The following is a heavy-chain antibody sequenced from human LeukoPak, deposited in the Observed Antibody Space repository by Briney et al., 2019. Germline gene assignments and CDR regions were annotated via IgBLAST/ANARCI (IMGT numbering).Heavy chain of an antibody. CDR2: IYYSGST. J-gene: IGHJ6*02. Sequence: SETLSLTCTVSGGSISSYYWSWIRQPPGKGLEWIGYIYYSGSTNYNPSLKSRVTISVDTSKNQFSLKLSSVTAADTAVYYCARHNPARYYYDSSGYYEYYYYYGMDVWGQGTTVTVSS. CDR1: GGSISSYY. CDR3: ARHNPARYYYDSSGYYEYYYYYGMDV. D-gene: IGHD3-22*01. V-gene: IGHV4-59*08.